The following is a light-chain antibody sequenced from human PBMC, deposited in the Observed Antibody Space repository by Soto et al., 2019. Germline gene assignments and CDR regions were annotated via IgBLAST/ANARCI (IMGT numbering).Light chain of an antibody. J-gene: IGKJ2*01. CDR2: NAF. V-gene: IGKV2-30*01. CDR3: MQGTHWPPVT. Sequence: DVVMTQSPLSLPVTLGQPASISCRSSQSLVYSDGNAYLSWFQQRPGQSPRRLIYNAFNRDSVVPDRFSGSGSGTEFTLKISRVEAEDVGIYYCMQGTHWPPVTFGQGTKLEIK. CDR1: QSLVYSDGNAY.